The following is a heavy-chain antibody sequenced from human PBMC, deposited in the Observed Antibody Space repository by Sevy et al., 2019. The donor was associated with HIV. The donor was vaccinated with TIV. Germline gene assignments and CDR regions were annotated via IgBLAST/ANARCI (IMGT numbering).Heavy chain of an antibody. CDR2: ISTDGNIK. CDR3: ASHYYDSTGYYYPLDY. CDR1: GFSFSNYA. Sequence: GGSLRLSCTASGFSFSNYAMYWVRQAPGEGLEWVAVISTDGNIKDYADSVKGRFTISRDNFKNMLYLQMNSLRAEDSAEYYCASHYYDSTGYYYPLDYWGLGTLVTVSS. J-gene: IGHJ4*02. V-gene: IGHV3-30*04. D-gene: IGHD3-22*01.